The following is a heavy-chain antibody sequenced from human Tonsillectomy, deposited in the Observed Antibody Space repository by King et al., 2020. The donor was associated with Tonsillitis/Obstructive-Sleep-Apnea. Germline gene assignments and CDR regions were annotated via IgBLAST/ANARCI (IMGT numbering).Heavy chain of an antibody. Sequence: VQLVESGGGLVQPGGSLRLSCAASGFTFSSYSMNWVRQAPGKGLEWVSYISSSSSTIYYADSVKGRFTISRDNAKNSLYLQMNSLRDEDTAVYYCAGGGVDRLELLYYFDYCGQGTLVTVSS. V-gene: IGHV3-48*02. D-gene: IGHD1-26*01. CDR3: AGGGVDRLELLYYFDY. CDR2: ISSSSSTI. J-gene: IGHJ4*02. CDR1: GFTFSSYS.